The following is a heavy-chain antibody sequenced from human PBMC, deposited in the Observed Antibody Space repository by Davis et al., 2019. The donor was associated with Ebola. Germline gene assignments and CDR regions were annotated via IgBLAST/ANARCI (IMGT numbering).Heavy chain of an antibody. J-gene: IGHJ3*02. CDR2: ISAYNGNT. CDR3: AREIGVAVPGVMKDAFDI. V-gene: IGHV1-18*01. Sequence: ASVKVSCKASGYIFINYGISWVRQAPGQGLEWMGWISAYNGNTDYVQRLQGRLTMTTDTSTSTAYMELRSLTSDDTAVYYCAREIGVAVPGVMKDAFDIWGQGTVVTVSS. D-gene: IGHD2-2*01. CDR1: GYIFINYG.